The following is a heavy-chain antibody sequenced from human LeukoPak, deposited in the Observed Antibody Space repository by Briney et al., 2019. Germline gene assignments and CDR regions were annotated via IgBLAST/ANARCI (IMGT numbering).Heavy chain of an antibody. CDR2: INPSGGST. CDR3: ATESPAGGLDY. J-gene: IGHJ4*02. Sequence: ASVTVSCKASGYTFTSYYMHWVRQAPGQGLEWMGIINPSGGSTSYAQKFQGRVTMTEDTSTDTAYMELSSLRSEDTAVYYCATESPAGGLDYWGQGTLVTVSS. D-gene: IGHD2-2*01. V-gene: IGHV1-46*01. CDR1: GYTFTSYY.